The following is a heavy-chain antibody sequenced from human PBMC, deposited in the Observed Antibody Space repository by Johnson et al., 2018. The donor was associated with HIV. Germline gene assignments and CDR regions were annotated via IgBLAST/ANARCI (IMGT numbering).Heavy chain of an antibody. Sequence: QVQLVESGGGVVQPGGSLRLSCAASGFTFSNYGMHWVRQAPGKGLEWVAFIRYDGSNKYYGDSMKGRFTISRDNSKNTLYLQMNSLRAEDTAVYYCAKSWHSGSFYDAFHIWGQGTMVTVSS. CDR3: AKSWHSGSFYDAFHI. V-gene: IGHV3-30*02. J-gene: IGHJ3*02. CDR1: GFTFSNYG. D-gene: IGHD1-26*01. CDR2: IRYDGSNK.